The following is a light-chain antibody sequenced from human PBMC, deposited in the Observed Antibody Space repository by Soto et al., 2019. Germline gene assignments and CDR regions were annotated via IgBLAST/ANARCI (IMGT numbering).Light chain of an antibody. Sequence: EIVMTQSPATLSVSPGERATLSCRASQSVSNNLAWYQQKPGQAPRLLIYGASTRATGIPDRFSGSGSGTEFTLTISRLQSEDFAVYYCQQYNNSPLTFGGGTKVEIK. V-gene: IGKV3-15*01. CDR3: QQYNNSPLT. J-gene: IGKJ4*01. CDR2: GAS. CDR1: QSVSNN.